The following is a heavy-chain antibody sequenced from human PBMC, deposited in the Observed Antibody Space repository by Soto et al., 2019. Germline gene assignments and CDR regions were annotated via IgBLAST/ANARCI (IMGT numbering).Heavy chain of an antibody. CDR3: ARFGGGINV. CDR2: IYHSGST. CDR1: GGSISGINW. J-gene: IGHJ6*02. D-gene: IGHD3-10*01. Sequence: QVQLQESGPGLVKPSGTLSLTCAVSGGSISGINWWYWVRQPPGKGLEWIVEIYHSGSTHYNPSLKSRVTMSVDNSMTQFSLNLNSVTAADTAVYYCARFGGGINVWGQGTTVTVSS. V-gene: IGHV4-4*02.